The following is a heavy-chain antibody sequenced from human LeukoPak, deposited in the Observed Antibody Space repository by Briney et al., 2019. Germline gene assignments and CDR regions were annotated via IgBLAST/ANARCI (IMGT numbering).Heavy chain of an antibody. CDR3: ARYSSGWGAFDY. J-gene: IGHJ4*02. D-gene: IGHD6-19*01. Sequence: GEALKISCKGSGYSFTSYWIGWVRQMPGKGLEWMGVMYPGDSDTRYSPYFQGQVTISADKSISTAYLQWSSLKASDTAMYYCARYSSGWGAFDYWGQGTLVTVSS. CDR2: MYPGDSDT. V-gene: IGHV5-51*01. CDR1: GYSFTSYW.